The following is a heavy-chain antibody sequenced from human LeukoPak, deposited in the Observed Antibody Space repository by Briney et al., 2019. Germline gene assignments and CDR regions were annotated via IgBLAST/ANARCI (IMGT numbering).Heavy chain of an antibody. CDR1: GYTLTELS. Sequence: ASVNVSCRVSGYTLTELSMHWVRQAPGKGLEWMGGFDPEDGETIYAQKFQGRVTMTEDTSTDTAYMELSSLRSEDTAVYYCATATYSYGSVRFDYWGQGTLVTVSS. CDR3: ATATYSYGSVRFDY. D-gene: IGHD5-18*01. J-gene: IGHJ4*02. CDR2: FDPEDGET. V-gene: IGHV1-24*01.